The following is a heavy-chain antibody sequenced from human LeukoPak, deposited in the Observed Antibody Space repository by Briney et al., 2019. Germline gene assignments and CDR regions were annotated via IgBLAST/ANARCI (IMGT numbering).Heavy chain of an antibody. CDR3: AKSSTPMVRGVTLDY. V-gene: IGHV3-23*01. J-gene: IGHJ4*02. CDR2: ISGSGGST. D-gene: IGHD3-10*01. Sequence: GGSLRLSRAASGFTFSSYAMSWVRQAPGKGLEWVSAISGSGGSTYYADSVKGRFTISRDNSKNTLYLQMNSLRAEDTAVYYCAKSSTPMVRGVTLDYWGQGTLVTVSS. CDR1: GFTFSSYA.